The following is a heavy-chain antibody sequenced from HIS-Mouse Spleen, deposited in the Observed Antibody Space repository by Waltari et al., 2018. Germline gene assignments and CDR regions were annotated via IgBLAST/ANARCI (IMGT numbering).Heavy chain of an antibody. Sequence: EVQLVESGGGLIQPGGSLRLSCAASGFTVSSNYMSWVRQAPGKGLEGVSVIYSGGSTYYADSVKGRFTISRDNSKNTLYLQMNSLRAEDTAVYYCARGGLAAAGWYFDLWGRGTLVTVSS. CDR2: IYSGGST. D-gene: IGHD6-13*01. CDR3: ARGGLAAAGWYFDL. V-gene: IGHV3-53*01. J-gene: IGHJ2*01. CDR1: GFTVSSNY.